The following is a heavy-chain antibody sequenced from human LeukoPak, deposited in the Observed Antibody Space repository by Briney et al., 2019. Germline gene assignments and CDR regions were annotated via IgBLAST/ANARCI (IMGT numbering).Heavy chain of an antibody. J-gene: IGHJ5*02. Sequence: GESLKISCKGSGYSFTNYWIGWVRQMPGKGLEWMGVIYPGDSDTRYSPSFQGQVTISADKSISTAYLQWNSLKASDTAMYYCARQRFTMRAYAGNWFDPWGQGTLVTVSS. CDR1: GYSFTNYW. CDR3: ARQRFTMRAYAGNWFDP. V-gene: IGHV5-51*01. CDR2: IYPGDSDT. D-gene: IGHD3-10*01.